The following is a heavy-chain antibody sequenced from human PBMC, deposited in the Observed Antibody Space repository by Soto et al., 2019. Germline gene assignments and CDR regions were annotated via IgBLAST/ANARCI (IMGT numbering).Heavy chain of an antibody. CDR1: GGTFSSSA. V-gene: IGHV1-69*13. J-gene: IGHJ6*02. D-gene: IGHD3-10*01. Sequence: SVKVSCQPSGGTFSSSASSWVRQAPGQGLEWMGGIIPIFGTANYAQKFQGRVTTTPDESTSTAYMELSSLRSEDTAVYYCARPTKNRVRGVFYGLDVWGQGTTVTVSS. CDR3: ARPTKNRVRGVFYGLDV. CDR2: IIPIFGTA.